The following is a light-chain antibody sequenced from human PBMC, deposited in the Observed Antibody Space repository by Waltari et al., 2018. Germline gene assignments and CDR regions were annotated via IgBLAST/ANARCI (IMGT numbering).Light chain of an antibody. CDR1: HSVSSS. CDR2: DAS. J-gene: IGKJ4*01. CDR3: QQRSNWPRPLT. V-gene: IGKV3-11*01. Sequence: EIVLTQSPATLSLSPGARATLSCRASHSVSSSLAWYQQKPGQAPRLLIYDASNRATGIPARFSGSGSGTDFTLTISSLEPEDFAVYYCQQRSNWPRPLTFGGGTKVEIK.